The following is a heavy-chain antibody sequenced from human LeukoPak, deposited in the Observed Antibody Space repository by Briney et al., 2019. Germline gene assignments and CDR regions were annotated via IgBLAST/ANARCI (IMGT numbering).Heavy chain of an antibody. CDR3: AREDGEAFDI. Sequence: GGSLRLSCAASGFTFSSYEMDWVRRAPGKGLEWVSYIGSSGGSRYYADSVKGRFISSRDNAKNSFYLQMNSLRVEDTVIYYGAREDGEAFDIWGQGTMVSVFS. CDR2: IGSSGGSR. CDR1: GFTFSSYE. V-gene: IGHV3-48*03. D-gene: IGHD3-10*01. J-gene: IGHJ3*02.